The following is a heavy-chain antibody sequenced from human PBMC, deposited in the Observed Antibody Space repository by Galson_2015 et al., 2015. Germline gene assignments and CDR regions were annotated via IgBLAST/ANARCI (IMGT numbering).Heavy chain of an antibody. CDR1: GYTFTSYY. J-gene: IGHJ4*02. V-gene: IGHV1-46*01. CDR3: ARASELGVFDY. CDR2: INPSGGST. D-gene: IGHD7-27*01. Sequence: SVKVSCKASGYTFTSYYMHWVRQAPGQGLEWMGIINPSGGSTSYAQKSQGRVTMTRDTSTSTVYMELSSLRSEDTAVYYCARASELGVFDYWGQGTLVTVSS.